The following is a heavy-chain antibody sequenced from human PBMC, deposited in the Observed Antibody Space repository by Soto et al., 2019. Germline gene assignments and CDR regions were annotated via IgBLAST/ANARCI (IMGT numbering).Heavy chain of an antibody. CDR1: GFTFRSFV. V-gene: IGHV3-30*18. J-gene: IGHJ6*02. Sequence: GGSLRLSCAASGFTFRSFVMHWVRQAPGKGLQWVALISYEGDIKYYADSVKGRFTISRDNSKNTLNLQMNSLRTEDTAVYYCAKVRVRGPYYPYGMDVWGQGTTVTVSS. CDR2: ISYEGDIK. CDR3: AKVRVRGPYYPYGMDV. D-gene: IGHD3-10*01.